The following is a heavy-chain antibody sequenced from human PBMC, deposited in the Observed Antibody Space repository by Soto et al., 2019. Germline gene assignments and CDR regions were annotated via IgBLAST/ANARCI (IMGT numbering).Heavy chain of an antibody. CDR2: IYHTGST. J-gene: IGHJ4*02. CDR3: ARGRYSGYDRYYFDY. CDR1: DYSISSGYF. D-gene: IGHD5-12*01. V-gene: IGHV4-38-2*01. Sequence: PSETLSLTCAVSDYSISSGYFWGWIRQPPGKGLEWIGSIYHTGSTYYNPSLKSRVTISVDTSKNRFSLRLSSVTAADTAVYYCARGRYSGYDRYYFDYWGQGTLVTVSS.